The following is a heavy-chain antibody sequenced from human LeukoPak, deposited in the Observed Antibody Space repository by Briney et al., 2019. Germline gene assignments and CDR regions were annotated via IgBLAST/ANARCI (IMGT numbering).Heavy chain of an antibody. V-gene: IGHV1-46*01. D-gene: IGHD3-10*01. CDR1: GYTFTSYY. CDR2: INPSGGST. J-gene: IGHJ4*02. CDR3: ARENGYYGSGSFPFDY. Sequence: ASVKVSCKASGYTFTSYYMHWVRQAPGQGLEWMGIINPSGGSTSYAQKFQGRVTMTRDTSTSTVYMELSSLRSEDTAVYYCARENGYYGSGSFPFDYWGQGTLVTVSS.